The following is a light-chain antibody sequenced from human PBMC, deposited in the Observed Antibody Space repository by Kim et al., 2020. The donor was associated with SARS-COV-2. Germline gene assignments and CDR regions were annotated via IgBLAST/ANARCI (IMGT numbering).Light chain of an antibody. CDR3: QQYYATPPT. CDR1: HTFLYTSNNKTS. CDR2: WAF. J-gene: IGKJ4*01. Sequence: STITCRSSHTFLYTSNNKTSLAWYQQKPGQPPHLLIHWAFTRESGVPDRFSGSGSGTDFTLTISSLQAEDVAVYYCQQYYATPPTFGGGTKVDIK. V-gene: IGKV4-1*01.